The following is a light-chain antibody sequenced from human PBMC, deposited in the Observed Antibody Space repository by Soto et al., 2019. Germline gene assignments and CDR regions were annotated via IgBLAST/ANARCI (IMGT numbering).Light chain of an antibody. CDR1: SSNIGAGYD. Sequence: QSVLTQPPSVSGAPGQRVTISCTGSSSNIGAGYDVHWYQQLPGTAPKLLVYSNNQRRSGVPDRFSGSKSGTSASLAISGLQSEDEAAYYCATWDDSLNGWVFGGGTKLTVL. V-gene: IGLV1-40*01. CDR2: SNN. J-gene: IGLJ3*02. CDR3: ATWDDSLNGWV.